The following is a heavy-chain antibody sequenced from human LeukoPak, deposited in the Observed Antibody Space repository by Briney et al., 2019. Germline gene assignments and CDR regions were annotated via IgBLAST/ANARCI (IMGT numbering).Heavy chain of an antibody. CDR1: GFTFSSSG. J-gene: IGHJ5*02. CDR3: AKVDIWGSYRRLFSS. CDR2: ISGTGGST. Sequence: PGGSLRLSCSASGFTFSSSGMSWVRQAPGKGLEWVSVISGTGGSTYYADSVKGRFTISRDNSENTLYLQMNSLRPEDTALYYCAKVDIWGSYRRLFSSWGQGTLVTVSS. V-gene: IGHV3-23*01. D-gene: IGHD3-16*02.